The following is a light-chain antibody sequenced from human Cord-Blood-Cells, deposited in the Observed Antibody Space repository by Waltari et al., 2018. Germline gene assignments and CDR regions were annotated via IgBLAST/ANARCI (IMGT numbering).Light chain of an antibody. J-gene: IGKJ5*01. V-gene: IGKV1-39*01. Sequence: DIQMTKSPSSLSASVGVRVTITCRASQSISSYLNWYQQKPGKAPKLLIYAASSLQSGVPSRFSGSGAGTDFTLTISSLQPEDFATYYCQQSYSTPITFGQGTRLEIK. CDR2: AAS. CDR3: QQSYSTPIT. CDR1: QSISSY.